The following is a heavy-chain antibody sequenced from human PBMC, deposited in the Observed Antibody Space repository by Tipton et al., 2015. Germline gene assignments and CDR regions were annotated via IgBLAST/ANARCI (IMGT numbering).Heavy chain of an antibody. CDR1: GGSITTSRYY. CDR2: IYYSGST. Sequence: GLVKPSETLSLICTVSGGSITTSRYYWGWVRQPPGKGLEWIGNIYYSGSTHYNPSLKSRVTISMDTSKDQFSLKLTSVTAADTAVYYCARREAKGDHLPFDYWGQGTLVTVSS. CDR3: ARREAKGDHLPFDY. D-gene: IGHD2-21*02. V-gene: IGHV4-39*01. J-gene: IGHJ4*02.